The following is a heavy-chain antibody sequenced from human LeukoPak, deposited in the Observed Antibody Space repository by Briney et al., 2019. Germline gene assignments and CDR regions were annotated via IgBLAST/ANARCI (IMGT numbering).Heavy chain of an antibody. J-gene: IGHJ4*02. V-gene: IGHV4-39*01. D-gene: IGHD3-22*01. Sequence: SETLSLTCTVSGGSISSGSYYWGWIRQPPGKGLEWIGNIYYSGITYYNPSLTSRGTISVDTSKNQFSLRLSSVTAADTAVYSCARPRDSYDGGGYFFDSWGQGTLVTVSS. CDR3: ARPRDSYDGGGYFFDS. CDR1: GGSISSGSYY. CDR2: IYYSGIT.